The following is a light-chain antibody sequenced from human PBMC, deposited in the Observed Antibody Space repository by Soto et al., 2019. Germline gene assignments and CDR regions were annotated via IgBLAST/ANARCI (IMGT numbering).Light chain of an antibody. CDR3: QQFNSYPFT. V-gene: IGKV1-13*02. CDR2: DAS. Sequence: AIQLTQSPSSLSASVGDRVTITCRASQGISSALAWYQQKPGKPPKLLIYDASTLDSGVPSRFSGSGSGTDFTLTISNLQPEDFATYYCQQFNSYPFTFGQGTRLEIK. CDR1: QGISSA. J-gene: IGKJ5*01.